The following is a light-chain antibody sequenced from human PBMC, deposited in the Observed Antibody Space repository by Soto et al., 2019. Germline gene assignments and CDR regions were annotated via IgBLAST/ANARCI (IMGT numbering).Light chain of an antibody. CDR1: QSVSST. J-gene: IGKJ2*01. CDR2: GAS. V-gene: IGKV3-15*01. Sequence: EIVMTQSPATLPVSPGERATFSCRASQSVSSTLAWYQQKPGQAPRLLIYGASTRATGIPARFSGSGSGTEFTLTISSLQSEDFAVYYCQQYNNWPPYTFGQGTKLEIK. CDR3: QQYNNWPPYT.